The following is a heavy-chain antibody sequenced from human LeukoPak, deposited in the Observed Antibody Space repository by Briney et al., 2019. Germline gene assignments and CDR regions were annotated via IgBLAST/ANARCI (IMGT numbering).Heavy chain of an antibody. Sequence: RASVKVSCKASGYTFTSYGISWVRQAPGQGLEWMGWISAYNGNTNYAQKLQGRVTMTTDTSTSTAYMELRSLRSDDTAVYYCARSEVVVPAAIVDDFDIWGQGTMVTVSS. CDR3: ARSEVVVPAAIVDDFDI. D-gene: IGHD2-2*01. CDR1: GYTFTSYG. V-gene: IGHV1-18*01. CDR2: ISAYNGNT. J-gene: IGHJ3*02.